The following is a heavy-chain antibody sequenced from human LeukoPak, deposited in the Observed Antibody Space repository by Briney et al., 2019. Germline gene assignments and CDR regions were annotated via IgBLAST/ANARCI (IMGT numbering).Heavy chain of an antibody. CDR3: ARRDISSGWSFNY. V-gene: IGHV4-4*07. CDR1: GGSISNYH. CDR2: IHTSGST. D-gene: IGHD6-19*01. Sequence: TSETLSLLCTVSGGSISNYHWSWIRQPAGKGLEWIGQIHTSGSTNYNPPLKSRVTMSIDTTEDQASLTIRSVTAADTAFYYCARRDISSGWSFNYWGHGTLVTVSS. J-gene: IGHJ4*01.